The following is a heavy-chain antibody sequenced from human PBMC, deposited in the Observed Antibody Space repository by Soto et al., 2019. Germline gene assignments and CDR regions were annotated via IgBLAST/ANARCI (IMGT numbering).Heavy chain of an antibody. V-gene: IGHV1-46*01. CDR2: INPAGGTT. J-gene: IGHJ4*02. D-gene: IGHD2-21*02. CDR3: ALKVVTYYDN. Sequence: QVQLVQSGAEVKKPGASVRISCRASGYSFTSTYVHWVRQAPGQGPEWMGIINPAGGTTYYAQKSPGRLTITSDTSTDTVFMDLNDLTSEDTAVYFCALKVVTYYDNWGQGTLLTVSS. CDR1: GYSFTSTY.